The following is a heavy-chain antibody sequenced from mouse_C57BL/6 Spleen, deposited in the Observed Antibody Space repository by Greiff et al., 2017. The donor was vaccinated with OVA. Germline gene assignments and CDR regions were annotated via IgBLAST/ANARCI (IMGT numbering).Heavy chain of an antibody. CDR2: IDPSDSYT. Sequence: QVQLQQPGAELVMPGASVKLSCKASGYTFTSYWMHWVKQRPGQGLEWIGEIDPSDSYTNYNQKFKGKSTLTVDKSSSTAYMQLSSLTSEDSAVYYCARLDYGSFYYAMDYWGQGTSVTVSS. CDR3: ARLDYGSFYYAMDY. V-gene: IGHV1-69*01. J-gene: IGHJ4*01. D-gene: IGHD2-4*01. CDR1: GYTFTSYW.